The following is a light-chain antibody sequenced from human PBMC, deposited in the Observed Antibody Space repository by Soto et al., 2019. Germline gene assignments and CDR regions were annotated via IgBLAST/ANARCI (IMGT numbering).Light chain of an antibody. CDR1: RSNIGSNN. V-gene: IGLV1-44*01. Sequence: QSVLTQPPSASRTPGQRVTISCSGSRSNIGSNNVNWYRQLPGTAPKLLIYTNNQRPSGVPDRFSGSKSGTSASLAISGLQSEDEAHYYCAAWDDSLNGVVIGGGTKLTVL. CDR2: TNN. CDR3: AAWDDSLNGVV. J-gene: IGLJ2*01.